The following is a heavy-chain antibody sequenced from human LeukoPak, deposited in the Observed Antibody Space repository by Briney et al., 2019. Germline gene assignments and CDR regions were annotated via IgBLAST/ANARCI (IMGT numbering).Heavy chain of an antibody. D-gene: IGHD6-13*01. V-gene: IGHV3-74*01. Sequence: GGSLRLSCVASGVTISGYWMHWVRQAPGKGLAWVSRVDSDGTTTRYTDSVKGRFTISRDNAKNTVYLQMNSLRAEDTAVYYCARIITAAAADCWGQGTLVAVSS. CDR3: ARIITAAAADC. CDR1: GVTISGYW. J-gene: IGHJ4*02. CDR2: VDSDGTTT.